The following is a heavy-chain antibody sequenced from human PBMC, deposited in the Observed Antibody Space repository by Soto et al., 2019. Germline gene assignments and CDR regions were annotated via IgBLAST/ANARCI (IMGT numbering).Heavy chain of an antibody. CDR3: ARDPPGIAAAGGG. Sequence: EVQLVESGGGLVQPGGSLRLSCAASGITVSNNYMSWVRQAPGKGLECVSIIYSNGDTRYADSVKGRFTISRDTSNNTVYLQINRLRVEDSAVYYCARDPPGIAAAGGGWGPGNTVTFSS. D-gene: IGHD6-13*01. J-gene: IGHJ6*02. V-gene: IGHV3-66*01. CDR2: IYSNGDT. CDR1: GITVSNNY.